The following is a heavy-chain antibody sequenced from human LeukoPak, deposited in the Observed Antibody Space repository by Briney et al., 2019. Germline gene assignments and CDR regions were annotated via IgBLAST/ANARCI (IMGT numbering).Heavy chain of an antibody. J-gene: IGHJ4*02. CDR2: ISYDGSNE. CDR1: GFTFNNYG. Sequence: GRSLRLSCVASGFTFNNYGMHWVRQAPGKGLEWVAVISYDGSNEYYGDSVKGRFIISRENSENTLYLQMNSLGAEDTAVYYCAKDMDCSSINCHSTNYFDYWGQGTPVTVSS. V-gene: IGHV3-30*18. CDR3: AKDMDCSSINCHSTNYFDY. D-gene: IGHD2-2*01.